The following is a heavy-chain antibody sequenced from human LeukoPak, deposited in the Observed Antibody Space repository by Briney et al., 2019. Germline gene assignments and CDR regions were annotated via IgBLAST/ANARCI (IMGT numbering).Heavy chain of an antibody. V-gene: IGHV3-9*01. D-gene: IGHD6-19*01. CDR2: ISWNSGSI. Sequence: GRSLRLSCAASGFTFDDYAMHWVRQAPGKGLEWVSGISWNSGSIGYADSVKGRFTISRDNVKNSLYLQMNSLRAEDTALYYCAKDMLPYSSGWCDYWGQGTLVTVSS. CDR3: AKDMLPYSSGWCDY. J-gene: IGHJ4*02. CDR1: GFTFDDYA.